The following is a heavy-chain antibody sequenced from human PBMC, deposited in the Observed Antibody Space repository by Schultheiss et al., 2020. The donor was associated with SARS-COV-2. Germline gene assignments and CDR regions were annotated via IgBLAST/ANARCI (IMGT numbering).Heavy chain of an antibody. J-gene: IGHJ4*02. V-gene: IGHV4-31*03. D-gene: IGHD2-15*01. CDR3: ASGYCSGGSCYPSLLGR. CDR2: IDYSGTT. CDR1: GYSISSGGYY. Sequence: SETLSLTCTVSGYSISSGGYYWSWTRHHPGKGLEYIGYIDYSGTTYYNPSLKSRVTISVDTSKNQFSLKVNTVTAADTAVYYCASGYCSGGSCYPSLLGRWGQGTLVTVSS.